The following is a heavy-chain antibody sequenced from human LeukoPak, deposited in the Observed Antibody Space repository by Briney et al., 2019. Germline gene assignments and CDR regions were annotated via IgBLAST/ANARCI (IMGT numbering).Heavy chain of an antibody. J-gene: IGHJ4*02. CDR1: GYHFTSYW. Sequence: GESLKISCKGSGYHFTSYWIGWVRQMPGKGLEWTGIIYPGDSDTRYSPSFQGQVTISADKSISTAYLQWSSLKASDTAMYYCAKTDSSSWDAIFDYWGQGTLVTVSS. CDR3: AKTDSSSWDAIFDY. CDR2: IYPGDSDT. V-gene: IGHV5-51*01. D-gene: IGHD6-13*01.